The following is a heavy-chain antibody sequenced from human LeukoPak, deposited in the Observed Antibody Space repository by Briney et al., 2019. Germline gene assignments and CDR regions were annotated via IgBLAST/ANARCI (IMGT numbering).Heavy chain of an antibody. J-gene: IGHJ1*01. CDR1: GGSFSGYY. Sequence: PETRSPTCAVYGGSFSGYYWSWIRQPPGKGLEWIGEINNSGSTNYNPSLKSRVAISVDTSKYQFSLKLSSVTAADTAVYYCARGHISRTRGWAVAVSGFVNWGRSPRDTVSS. CDR2: INNSGST. CDR3: ARGHISRTRGWAVAVSGFVN. D-gene: IGHD3-22*01. V-gene: IGHV4-34*01.